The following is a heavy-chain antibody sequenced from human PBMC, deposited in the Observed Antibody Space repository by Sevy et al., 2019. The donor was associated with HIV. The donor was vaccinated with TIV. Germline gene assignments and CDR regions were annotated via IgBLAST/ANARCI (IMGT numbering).Heavy chain of an antibody. D-gene: IGHD3-22*01. Sequence: ASVKVSCKASGYTFTSYGISWVRQAPGQGLEWMGWISAYNGNTNYAQKLQGRVTMTTDTSTSTAYMELRSLRSDDTAVYYCARDQIGYEYYDSSGQHDAFDIWGQGTMVTVS. CDR3: ARDQIGYEYYDSSGQHDAFDI. CDR2: ISAYNGNT. CDR1: GYTFTSYG. V-gene: IGHV1-18*01. J-gene: IGHJ3*02.